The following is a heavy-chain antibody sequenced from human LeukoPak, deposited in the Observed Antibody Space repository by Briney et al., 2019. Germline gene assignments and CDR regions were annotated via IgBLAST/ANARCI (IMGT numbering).Heavy chain of an antibody. V-gene: IGHV3-30*03. CDR1: GFKFSDKA. CDR2: TSYDGSNQ. Sequence: GGSLRLSCAGTGFKFSDKAMHWVRQAPGKGLEWVAVTSYDGSNQNYADSVKGRFTISRDNSDNTQFLEMNSLRPEDTAVYYCARDGAARLLRYYYYMDLWGKGTTVTVSS. CDR3: ARDGAARLLRYYYYMDL. D-gene: IGHD6-6*01. J-gene: IGHJ6*03.